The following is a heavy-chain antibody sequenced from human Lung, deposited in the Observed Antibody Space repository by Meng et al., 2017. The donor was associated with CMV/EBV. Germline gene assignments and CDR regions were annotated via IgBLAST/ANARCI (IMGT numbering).Heavy chain of an antibody. CDR2: IRYDGSNK. J-gene: IGHJ6*02. CDR3: AKALRDFLTGPDDYYYCGVDV. D-gene: IGHD3-9*01. V-gene: IGHV3-30*02. CDR1: RFTFNSYA. Sequence: GESLKISCAASRFTFNSYAMHWVRQAPGKGLEWVAFIRYDGSNKSYTDSVKGRFTVSRDNSKNMLYLQMHSLRPDDSAVYYCAKALRDFLTGPDDYYYCGVDVWGQGTTVXVSS.